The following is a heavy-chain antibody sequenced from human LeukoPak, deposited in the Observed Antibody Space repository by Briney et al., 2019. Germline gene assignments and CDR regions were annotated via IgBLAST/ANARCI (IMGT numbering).Heavy chain of an antibody. V-gene: IGHV4-59*01. CDR1: GGSISSYY. Sequence: PSETLSLTCTVSGGSISSYYWSWIRQPPGKGLEWIGYIYYSGSTDYNPSLESRVTISVDTSKNQFSLKLSSVTAADTAVYYCARLPYSSSWVDYWGQGTLVTVSS. J-gene: IGHJ4*02. CDR2: IYYSGST. CDR3: ARLPYSSSWVDY. D-gene: IGHD6-13*01.